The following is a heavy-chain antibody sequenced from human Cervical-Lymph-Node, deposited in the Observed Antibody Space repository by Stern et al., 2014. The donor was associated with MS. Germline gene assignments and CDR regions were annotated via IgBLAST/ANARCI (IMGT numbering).Heavy chain of an antibody. J-gene: IGHJ4*02. Sequence: EVQLVESGGDLVQPGGSLGLSWEVSGFAFSSHAMSWVRQAPGTGLEWVSSIDISGATTFYADAVSGRVTISRDNSKNTLYLQMNTLTAEDTAVYYCANEIRPNDYWGQGTLVTVSS. V-gene: IGHV3-23*05. CDR2: IDISGATT. CDR3: ANEIRPNDY. D-gene: IGHD6-6*01. CDR1: GFAFSSHA.